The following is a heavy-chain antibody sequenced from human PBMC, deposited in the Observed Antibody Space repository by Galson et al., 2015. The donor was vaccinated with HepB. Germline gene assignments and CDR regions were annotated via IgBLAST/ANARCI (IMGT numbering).Heavy chain of an antibody. J-gene: IGHJ4*02. Sequence: SCAASGFTFSHYNIFWVRQAPGKGLEWVSSISSSSKYIDYADSVKGRFTISRDNAKNSLSLQMHSLRAEDTGVYYCARKDNCGGNCYAFDYWGPGTLVIVSS. CDR3: ARKDNCGGNCYAFDY. CDR1: GFTFSHYN. D-gene: IGHD2-21*01. CDR2: ISSSSKYI. V-gene: IGHV3-21*01.